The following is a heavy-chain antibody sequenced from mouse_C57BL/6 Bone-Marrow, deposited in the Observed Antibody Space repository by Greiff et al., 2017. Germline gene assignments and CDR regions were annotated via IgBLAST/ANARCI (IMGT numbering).Heavy chain of an antibody. V-gene: IGHV1-80*01. D-gene: IGHD1-1*01. CDR1: GYAFSSYW. Sequence: QVQLKESGAELVKPGASVKISCKASGYAFSSYWMNWVKQRPGKGLAWIGQIYPGDGDTNYNGKFKGKATLTADKSSSTAYMQLSSLTSEDSAVYFCAREGAYYGSSSDYWGQGTTLTVSS. CDR3: AREGAYYGSSSDY. CDR2: IYPGDGDT. J-gene: IGHJ2*01.